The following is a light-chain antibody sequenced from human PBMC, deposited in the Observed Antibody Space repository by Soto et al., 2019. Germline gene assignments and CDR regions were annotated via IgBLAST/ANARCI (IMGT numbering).Light chain of an antibody. Sequence: IQMTQSPSSVSASVGDRVTITCRASQGINNWLAWYQQKPGKAPKLLIYAASNLQSGVPSRFSGSGSGTDFTLTISSLQPEDSATYSCQQTNSFPLTFGGGTKVDIK. J-gene: IGKJ4*01. CDR2: AAS. V-gene: IGKV1D-12*01. CDR1: QGINNW. CDR3: QQTNSFPLT.